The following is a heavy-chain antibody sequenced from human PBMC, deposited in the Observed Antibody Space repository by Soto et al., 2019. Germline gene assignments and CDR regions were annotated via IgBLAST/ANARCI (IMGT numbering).Heavy chain of an antibody. CDR3: AHSDLSGVVIHFGF. Sequence: QITLKESGPTLVKPTETLTLTCSFSGFSFTTGRVALGWIRQPPVKAPEGLGLIYGNDDKRFSPSLKSRLTITKNTTTKPVVLTLSNMDAGATGTYYCAHSDLSGVVIHFGFWGQGTVVTVSS. CDR1: GFSFTTGRVA. D-gene: IGHD3-3*01. V-gene: IGHV2-5*01. J-gene: IGHJ4*02. CDR2: IYGNDDK.